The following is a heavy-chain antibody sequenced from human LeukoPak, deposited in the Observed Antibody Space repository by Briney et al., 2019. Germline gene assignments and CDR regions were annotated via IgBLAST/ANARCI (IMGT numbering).Heavy chain of an antibody. CDR3: TRVHIPQQLWTHAFDI. D-gene: IGHD5-18*01. CDR1: GFTFSTYS. V-gene: IGHV3-21*01. Sequence: GGSLRLSCAASGFTFSTYSMNWVRQAPGEGLEWVSSISSSSTYIYYADSVKGRFTISRDNAKDSLFLQMNSLRAEDTAVYYCTRVHIPQQLWTHAFDIWGQGTMVTVSS. CDR2: ISSSSTYI. J-gene: IGHJ3*02.